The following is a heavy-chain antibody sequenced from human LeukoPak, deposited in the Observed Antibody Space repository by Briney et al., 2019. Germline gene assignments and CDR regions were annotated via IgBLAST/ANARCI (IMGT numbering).Heavy chain of an antibody. CDR3: ARGGRYSYGPADY. CDR1: GFTFSSYW. CDR2: INSDGNST. J-gene: IGHJ4*02. D-gene: IGHD5-18*01. V-gene: IGHV3-74*01. Sequence: GGSLRLSCAASGFTFSSYWMHWVRQAPGKGLVWVSRINSDGNSTSYADSVKGRFTISRDNAKNTLYLQMNSLRAEDTAVYYCARGGRYSYGPADYWGQGTLVTVSS.